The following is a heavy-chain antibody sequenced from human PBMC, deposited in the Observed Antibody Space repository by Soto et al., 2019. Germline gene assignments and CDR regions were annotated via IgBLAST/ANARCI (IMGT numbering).Heavy chain of an antibody. CDR3: TSPTPPNCSGGSCYQFDY. CDR1: GFTFSGSA. Sequence: GGSLRLSCAASGFTFSGSAMHWVRQASGKGLEWVGRIRSKANSYATAYAASVKGRFTISRDDSKNTAYLQMNSLKTEDTAVYYCTSPTPPNCSGGSCYQFDYWGQGTLVTVSS. V-gene: IGHV3-73*01. D-gene: IGHD2-15*01. J-gene: IGHJ4*02. CDR2: IRSKANSYAT.